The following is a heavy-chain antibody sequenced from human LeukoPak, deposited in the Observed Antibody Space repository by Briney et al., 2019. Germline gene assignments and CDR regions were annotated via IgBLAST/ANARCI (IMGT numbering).Heavy chain of an antibody. Sequence: SETLSLTCAVYGGSFTHYYWSWIRQPPGKGLEWIGRIYTSGSTNYNPSLKSRVTISVDTSKNQFSLKLSSVTAADTAVYYCARHLSSGYVKYYFDYWGQGTLVTVSS. CDR2: IYTSGST. CDR1: GGSFTHYY. V-gene: IGHV4-34*01. J-gene: IGHJ4*02. CDR3: ARHLSSGYVKYYFDY. D-gene: IGHD5-12*01.